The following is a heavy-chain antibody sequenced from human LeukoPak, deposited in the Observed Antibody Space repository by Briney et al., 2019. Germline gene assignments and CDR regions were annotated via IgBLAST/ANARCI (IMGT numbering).Heavy chain of an antibody. CDR3: ARGAGGRKGLRGYWFDP. J-gene: IGHJ5*02. CDR1: GGSISSYY. D-gene: IGHD5/OR15-5a*01. V-gene: IGHV4-59*01. CDR2: IYYSGST. Sequence: SETLSLTCTVSGGSISSYYWSWIRQPPGKGLEWIGYIYYSGSTNYNPSLKSRVTISVDTSKNQFSLKLGSVTAADTAVYYCARGAGGRKGLRGYWFDPWGQGTLVTVSS.